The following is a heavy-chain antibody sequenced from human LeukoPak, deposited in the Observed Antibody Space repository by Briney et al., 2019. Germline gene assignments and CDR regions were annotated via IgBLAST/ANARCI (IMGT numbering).Heavy chain of an antibody. J-gene: IGHJ4*02. D-gene: IGHD7-27*01. V-gene: IGHV3-53*01. CDR1: GFTFSSYA. CDR2: IYSGGST. Sequence: GGSLRLSCAASGFTFSSYAMHWVRQAPGKGLEWVSVIYSGGSTYYADSVKGRFTISRDNSKNTLYLQMNSLRAEDTAVYYCARVLNGDDRAIDYWGQGTLVTVSS. CDR3: ARVLNGDDRAIDY.